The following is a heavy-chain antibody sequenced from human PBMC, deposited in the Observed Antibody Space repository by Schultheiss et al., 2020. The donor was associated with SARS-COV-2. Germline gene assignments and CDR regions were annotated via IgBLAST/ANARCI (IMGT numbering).Heavy chain of an antibody. D-gene: IGHD6-13*01. V-gene: IGHV1-2*04. CDR3: ARDFSSSWYGGNSGLGY. Sequence: ASVKVSCKASGYTFTGYYMHWVRQAPGQGLEWMGWINPNSGGTSYAQKFQGWVTMTRDTSISTAYMELSRLRSDDTAVYYCARDFSSSWYGGNSGLGYWGQGTLVTVSS. J-gene: IGHJ4*02. CDR2: INPNSGGT. CDR1: GYTFTGYY.